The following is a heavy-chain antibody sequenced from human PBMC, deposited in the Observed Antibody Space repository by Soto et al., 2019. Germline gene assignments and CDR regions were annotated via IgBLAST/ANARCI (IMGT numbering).Heavy chain of an antibody. J-gene: IGHJ4*02. CDR2: ISSSGSTI. Sequence: GGSLRLSCAASGFTFSSYEMNWVRQAPGKGLEWVSYISSSGSTIYYADSVKGRFTISRDNAKNSLYLQMNSLRAEDTAVYYCARGRAYYDSSGYSIDYWGQGTLVTVST. CDR1: GFTFSSYE. CDR3: ARGRAYYDSSGYSIDY. V-gene: IGHV3-48*03. D-gene: IGHD3-22*01.